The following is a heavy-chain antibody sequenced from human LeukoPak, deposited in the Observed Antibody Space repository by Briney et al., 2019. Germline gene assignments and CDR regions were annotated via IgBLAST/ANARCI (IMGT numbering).Heavy chain of an antibody. Sequence: GGSLRLSCATSGITFSNCAMSWVRQAPGEGLEWVSTISASGGSTYYADSVKGRFTTSRDNSKNTVYLQMSSLRAEDTAAYFCAKGTGSSGWRYYFDYWGQGTLVTVSS. CDR1: GITFSNCA. CDR3: AKGTGSSGWRYYFDY. J-gene: IGHJ4*02. D-gene: IGHD6-19*01. V-gene: IGHV3-23*01. CDR2: ISASGGST.